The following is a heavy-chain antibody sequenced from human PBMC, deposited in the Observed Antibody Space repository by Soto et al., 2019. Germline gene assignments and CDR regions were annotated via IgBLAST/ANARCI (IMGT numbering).Heavy chain of an antibody. CDR2: ISGSGGST. Sequence: EVQLLESGGGLVQPGGSLRLSCAASGFTFSSYAMSWVRQAPGKGLEWVSAISGSGGSTYYADSVKGPFTISRDNSKNTLYLQMNSLRAEDTAVYYCAKDPRLRYFDWRYYFDYWGQGTLVTVSS. V-gene: IGHV3-23*01. CDR3: AKDPRLRYFDWRYYFDY. J-gene: IGHJ4*02. D-gene: IGHD3-9*01. CDR1: GFTFSSYA.